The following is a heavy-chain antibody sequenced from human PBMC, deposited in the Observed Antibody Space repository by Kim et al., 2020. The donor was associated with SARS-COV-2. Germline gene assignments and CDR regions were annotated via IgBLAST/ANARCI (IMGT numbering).Heavy chain of an antibody. CDR2: K. V-gene: IGHV3-30*01. J-gene: IGHJ4*02. D-gene: IGHD6-25*01. Sequence: KYYADSVKGRFTISRDNSKNTRYLQMNSLRAEDTAVYYCASREAAGGFDYWGQGTLVTVSS. CDR3: ASREAAGGFDY.